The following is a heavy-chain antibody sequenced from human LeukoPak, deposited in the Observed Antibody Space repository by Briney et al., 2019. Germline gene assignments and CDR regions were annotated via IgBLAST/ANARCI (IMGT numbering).Heavy chain of an antibody. Sequence: ASVKVSCKASGYTFTDYGITWVRQAPGQGLEWMGWISAYNGNTNYVQSLQGRVTMTTETSTSTAYMELRSLRSDDTAVYYCARGSVGATVYWGQGTLVTVSS. V-gene: IGHV1-18*01. CDR2: ISAYNGNT. J-gene: IGHJ4*02. D-gene: IGHD1-26*01. CDR3: ARGSVGATVY. CDR1: GYTFTDYG.